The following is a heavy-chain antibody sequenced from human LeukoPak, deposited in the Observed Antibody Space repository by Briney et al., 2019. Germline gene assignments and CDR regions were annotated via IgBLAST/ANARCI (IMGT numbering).Heavy chain of an antibody. J-gene: IGHJ4*02. CDR2: ISYDGSNK. CDR1: GFTFSSYG. D-gene: IGHD3-10*01. CDR3: AKDQLWFGELSTGDY. Sequence: GGSLRLSCAASGFTFSSYGMHWVRQAPGKGLEWVAVISYDGSNKYYADSVKGRFTISRDNSKNTLYLQMNSLRAEDTAVYYCAKDQLWFGELSTGDYWGQGTLVTVSS. V-gene: IGHV3-30*18.